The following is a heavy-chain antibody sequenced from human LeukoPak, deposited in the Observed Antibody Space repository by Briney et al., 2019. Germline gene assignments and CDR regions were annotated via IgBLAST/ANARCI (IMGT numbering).Heavy chain of an antibody. J-gene: IGHJ4*02. CDR3: ARDRPYDFWSGYYAH. Sequence: ASVKVSCKVSGYTLTELSMHWVRQAPGQGLEWMGIINPSGGSTSYAQKFQGRVTMTRDTSTSTVYMELSSLRSEDTAVYYCARDRPYDFWSGYYAHWGQGTLVTVSS. CDR1: GYTLTELS. CDR2: INPSGGST. D-gene: IGHD3-3*01. V-gene: IGHV1-46*01.